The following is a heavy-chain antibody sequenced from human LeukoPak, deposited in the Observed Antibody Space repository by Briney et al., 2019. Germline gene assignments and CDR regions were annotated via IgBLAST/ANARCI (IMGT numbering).Heavy chain of an antibody. CDR3: ALRYFDWSDQDY. CDR2: IVVGSGNT. CDR1: GFTFTSSD. Sequence: ASVKVYCKASGFTFTSSDVQWVRQARGQRLEWIGWIVVGSGNTNYAQKFQERVTITRDMSTSTAYMELSSLRSEDTAVYYCALRYFDWSDQDYWGQGTLVTVSS. V-gene: IGHV1-58*01. D-gene: IGHD3-9*01. J-gene: IGHJ4*02.